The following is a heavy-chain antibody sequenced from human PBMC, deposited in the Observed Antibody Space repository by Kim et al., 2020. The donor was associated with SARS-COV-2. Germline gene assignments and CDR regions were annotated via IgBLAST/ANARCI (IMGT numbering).Heavy chain of an antibody. D-gene: IGHD4-4*01. CDR1: GGSFSGYY. V-gene: IGHV4-34*01. CDR3: ARGLNSNYVRWFDP. Sequence: SETLSLTCAVYGGSFSGYYWSWIRQPPGKGLEWIGEINHSGSTNYNPSLKSRVTISVDTSKNQFSLKLSSVTAADTAVYYCARGLNSNYVRWFDPWGQGTLVTVSS. J-gene: IGHJ5*02. CDR2: INHSGST.